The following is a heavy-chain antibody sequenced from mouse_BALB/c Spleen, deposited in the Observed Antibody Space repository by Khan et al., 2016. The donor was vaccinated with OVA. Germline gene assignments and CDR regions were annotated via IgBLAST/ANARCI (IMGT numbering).Heavy chain of an antibody. CDR1: GYIFTSYW. V-gene: IGHV1S132*01. Sequence: VQLQESGAELVRPGTSVKLSCKTSGYIFTSYWIHWVKQMSGQGLEWIARIYPGTDNTYYNEKFKDKATLTADKSSSTAYLQLSSLKSEDSAVFFCAREEALFYFDYWGQGTTLTVSS. CDR2: IYPGTDNT. CDR3: AREEALFYFDY. J-gene: IGHJ2*01. D-gene: IGHD3-2*02.